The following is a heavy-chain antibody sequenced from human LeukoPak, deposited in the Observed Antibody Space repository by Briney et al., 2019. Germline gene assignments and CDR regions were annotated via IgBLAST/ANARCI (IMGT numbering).Heavy chain of an antibody. Sequence: PGRSLRLSCAASGFTFSSYAMHWVRQAPGKGLEWVAFIRFDGTNKYADSVKGRFTFSRDNSMNTLYLQMNSLRADDTAVYYCAKGRDFLLDYWGLGTLVTVSS. CDR3: AKGRDFLLDY. CDR1: GFTFSSYA. D-gene: IGHD2/OR15-2a*01. V-gene: IGHV3-30*02. J-gene: IGHJ4*02. CDR2: IRFDGTNK.